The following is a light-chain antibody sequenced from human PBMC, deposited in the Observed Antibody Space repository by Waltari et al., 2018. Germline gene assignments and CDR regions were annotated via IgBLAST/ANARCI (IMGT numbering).Light chain of an antibody. CDR1: NIGSKS. CDR3: QVWDSSSDHLV. Sequence: SYVLTQPPSVSVAPGQTARITCGGNNIGSKSVHWYQQKPGQALVLVVYDDRDRPSGIPERFSGSNSGNTATLTISRVEAGDEADYYCQVWDSSSDHLVFGGGTKLTVL. V-gene: IGLV3-21*02. CDR2: DDR. J-gene: IGLJ2*01.